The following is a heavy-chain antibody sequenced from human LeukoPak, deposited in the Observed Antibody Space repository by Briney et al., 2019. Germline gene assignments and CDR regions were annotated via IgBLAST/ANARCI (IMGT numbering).Heavy chain of an antibody. Sequence: GGSLKLSCAASGFTFSSYNMNWVRQAPGKGLEWVSSISSSSSYIYYADSVKGRFTISRDNAKNSLYLQMNSLRAEDTAVYYCARDHRDTAMPFDYWGQGTLVTVSS. CDR1: GFTFSSYN. CDR3: ARDHRDTAMPFDY. V-gene: IGHV3-21*01. D-gene: IGHD5-18*01. J-gene: IGHJ4*02. CDR2: ISSSSSYI.